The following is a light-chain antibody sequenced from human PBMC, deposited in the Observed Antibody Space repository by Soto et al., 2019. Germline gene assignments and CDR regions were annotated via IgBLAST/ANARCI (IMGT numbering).Light chain of an antibody. Sequence: IQMTLSPSSLSAALGDRVTITCRASQTISNYLNWYQQKSGRAPELLVYAASNLQSGVPSRITGSGSGTHFTLTISGLEPADFATYFCQQSYNTPITFGQGTRLEIK. CDR2: AAS. CDR1: QTISNY. J-gene: IGKJ5*01. CDR3: QQSYNTPIT. V-gene: IGKV1-39*01.